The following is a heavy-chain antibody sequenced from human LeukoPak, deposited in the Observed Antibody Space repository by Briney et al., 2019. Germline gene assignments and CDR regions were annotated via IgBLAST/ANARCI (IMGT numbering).Heavy chain of an antibody. CDR3: ARGTPDFWSGYYISPISPYFDY. Sequence: SETLSLTCTVSGGSISSGGYYWSWIRQHPGTGLEWIGYIYYSGSTYYNPSLKSRVTISVDTSKNQFSLKLSSVAAADTAVYYCARGTPDFWSGYYISPISPYFDYWGQGTLVTVSS. CDR2: IYYSGST. CDR1: GGSISSGGYY. J-gene: IGHJ4*02. V-gene: IGHV4-31*03. D-gene: IGHD3-3*01.